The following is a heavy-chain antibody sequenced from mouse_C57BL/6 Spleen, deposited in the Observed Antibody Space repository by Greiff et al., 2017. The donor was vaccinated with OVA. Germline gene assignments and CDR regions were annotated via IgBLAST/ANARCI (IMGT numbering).Heavy chain of an antibody. Sequence: EVQLQQSGPGLVKPSQSLSLTCSVTGYSITSGYYWNWIRQFPGNKLEWMGYISYDGSNNYNPSLKNRISITRDTSKNQFFLKLNSVTTEDTATYYCASYDGYYPYWYFDVWGTGTTVTVSS. J-gene: IGHJ1*03. D-gene: IGHD2-3*01. CDR2: ISYDGSN. CDR1: GYSITSGYY. CDR3: ASYDGYYPYWYFDV. V-gene: IGHV3-6*01.